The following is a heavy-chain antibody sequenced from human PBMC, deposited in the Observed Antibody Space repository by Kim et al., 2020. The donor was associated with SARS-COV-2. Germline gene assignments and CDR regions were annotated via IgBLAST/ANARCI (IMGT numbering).Heavy chain of an antibody. CDR2: ISAFNGNT. J-gene: IGHJ5*02. CDR1: GYTFSSYG. CDR3: ARDPFSGGSSFLWFDP. D-gene: IGHD1-1*01. V-gene: IGHV1-18*01. Sequence: ASVKVSCKTSGYTFSSYGVSWVRQAPGQGLEWMGWISAFNGNTNYAQKVQDRVTMTTDTSTSTAYMELRNLRSDDTAVYYCARDPFSGGSSFLWFDPWGQGTLVTVSS.